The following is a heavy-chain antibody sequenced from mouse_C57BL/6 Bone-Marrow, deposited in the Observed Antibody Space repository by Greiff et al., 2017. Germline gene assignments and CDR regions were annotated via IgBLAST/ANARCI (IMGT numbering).Heavy chain of an antibody. J-gene: IGHJ3*01. Sequence: QVQLQQPGAELVRPGSSVKLSCKASGYTFTSYWMHWVKQRPIQGLEWIGNIDPSDSETHYNQKFKDKATLTVDKSSSTAYMQLSSLTSEDSAVYYCAAREYCYGSSPFAYWGQGTLVTVSA. CDR1: GYTFTSYW. D-gene: IGHD1-1*01. CDR2: IDPSDSET. V-gene: IGHV1-52*01. CDR3: AAREYCYGSSPFAY.